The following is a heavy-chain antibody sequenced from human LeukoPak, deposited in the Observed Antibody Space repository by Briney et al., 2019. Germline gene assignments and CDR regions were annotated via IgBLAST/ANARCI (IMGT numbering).Heavy chain of an antibody. CDR2: ISYDATNK. V-gene: IGHV3-30*18. CDR3: AKASSNYFYYFEY. Sequence: SGGSLRLSCAASGFTFSSYAMSWVRQAPGKGLEWVAVISYDATNKYYADSVKGRFTLSRDNSKNTLYLQTNTLRDEDTAVYYCAKASSNYFYYFEYWGQGTLVTVSS. J-gene: IGHJ4*02. D-gene: IGHD2/OR15-2a*01. CDR1: GFTFSSYA.